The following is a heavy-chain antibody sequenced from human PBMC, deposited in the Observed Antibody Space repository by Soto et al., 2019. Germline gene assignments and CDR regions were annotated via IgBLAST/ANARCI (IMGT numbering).Heavy chain of an antibody. D-gene: IGHD5-18*01. CDR2: IYYSGST. Sequence: SETLSLTCTVSGGSISSGDYYWSWIRQPPGKGLEWIGYIYYSGSTYYNPSLKSRVTISVDTSKNQFSLKLSSVTAADTAVYFGASNSYGYIFYYHWGKGTLVTVSS. J-gene: IGHJ5*02. CDR1: GGSISSGDYY. V-gene: IGHV4-30-4*01. CDR3: ASNSYGYIFYYH.